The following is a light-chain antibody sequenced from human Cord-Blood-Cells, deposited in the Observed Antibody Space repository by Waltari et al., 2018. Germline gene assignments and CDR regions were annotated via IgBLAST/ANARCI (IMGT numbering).Light chain of an antibody. CDR1: SSDGGGYNY. CDR3: SSYTSSSTWV. CDR2: DVS. V-gene: IGLV2-14*01. Sequence: QSALTQPASVSGSPGQSITTSCTGTSSDGGGYNYVPWYQQHPGKAPKLMIYDVSNRPSGISNRFSGSKSGNTASLTISGLQAEDEADYYCSSYTSSSTWVFGGGTKLTVL. J-gene: IGLJ3*02.